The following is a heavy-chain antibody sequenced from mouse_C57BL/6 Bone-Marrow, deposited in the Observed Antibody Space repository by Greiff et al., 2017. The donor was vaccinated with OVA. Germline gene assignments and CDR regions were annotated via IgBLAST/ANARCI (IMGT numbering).Heavy chain of an antibody. J-gene: IGHJ4*01. CDR2: INPYNGGT. V-gene: IGHV1-19*01. CDR1: GYTFTDYY. D-gene: IGHD2-5*01. CDR3: ARGGYSNYVMDY. Sequence: VQLQQSGPVLVKPGASVKMSCKASGYTFTDYYMHWVKQSHGKSLEWIGVINPYNGGTSYNQKFKGKATLTVDKSSSTAYMELNSLTSEDSAVYYGARGGYSNYVMDYWGQGTSVTVSS.